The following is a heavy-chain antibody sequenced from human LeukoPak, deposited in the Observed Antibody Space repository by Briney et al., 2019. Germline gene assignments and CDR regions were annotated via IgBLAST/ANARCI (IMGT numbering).Heavy chain of an antibody. V-gene: IGHV1-69*13. CDR2: IIPIFGTA. Sequence: SVKVSCKASGGTFSSYAISWVRQAPGQGLEWMGGIIPIFGTANYAQKFQDRITITADESTSTAYMELSSLRSEDTAVYYCATPLDYGDFYYYYGMDVWGQGTTVTVSS. CDR3: ATPLDYGDFYYYYGMDV. D-gene: IGHD4-17*01. J-gene: IGHJ6*02. CDR1: GGTFSSYA.